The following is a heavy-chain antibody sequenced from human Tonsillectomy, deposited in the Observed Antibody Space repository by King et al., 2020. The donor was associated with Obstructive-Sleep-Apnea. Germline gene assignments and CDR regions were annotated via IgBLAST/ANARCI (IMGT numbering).Heavy chain of an antibody. CDR3: ARAGYYDSSGYYYPYYFDY. V-gene: IGHV2-70*01. Sequence: VTLKESGPALVKPTQTLTLTCTFSGFSLSTSGMCVSWIRQPPGKALEWLALIDWDDDKYYSTSLKTRLTISKDTSKNQLVLTMTNMDPVDTATYYCARAGYYDSSGYYYPYYFDYWGQGTLVTVSS. J-gene: IGHJ4*02. CDR1: GFSLSTSGMC. D-gene: IGHD3-22*01. CDR2: IDWDDDK.